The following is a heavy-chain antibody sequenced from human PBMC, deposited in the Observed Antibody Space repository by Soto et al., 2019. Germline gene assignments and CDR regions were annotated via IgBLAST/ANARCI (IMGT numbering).Heavy chain of an antibody. CDR1: GFTFTRYA. D-gene: IGHD3-9*01. Sequence: GGSLRLSCAASGFTFTRYAMSWVRQAPGKGLEWVSAISGSGGSTYYADSVKGRFTITRDNSKNTLYLQMNSLSAEDTAAYSCAKELKAPRYDILTGCFDYWGRGSLVTV. V-gene: IGHV3-23*01. CDR2: ISGSGGST. J-gene: IGHJ4*02. CDR3: AKELKAPRYDILTGCFDY.